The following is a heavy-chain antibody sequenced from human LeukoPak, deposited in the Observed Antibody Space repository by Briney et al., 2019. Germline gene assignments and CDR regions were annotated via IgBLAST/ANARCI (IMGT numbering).Heavy chain of an antibody. D-gene: IGHD4-17*01. J-gene: IGHJ4*02. CDR1: ESTFSSYS. CDR3: ARDIPPVTN. V-gene: IGHV3-48*04. CDR2: ITSSSSTI. Sequence: GGSLRLSCAASESTFSSYSMNWVRRAPGRGLEWISYITSSSSTIYYADSVKGRFTISRDNAKNSLYLQMNSLRAEDTAVYYCARDIPPVTNWGRGTLVTVSS.